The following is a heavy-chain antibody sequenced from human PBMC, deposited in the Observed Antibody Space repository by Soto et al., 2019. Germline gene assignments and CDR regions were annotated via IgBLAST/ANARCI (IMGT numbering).Heavy chain of an antibody. Sequence: SETLSLTCTVSGGSISSSSYYWGWIRQPPGKGLEWIGSIYYSGSTYYNPSLKSRVTISVDTSKNQFSLKLSSVTAADTAVYYCARHQIVYYDFWSGYYKVGSDYYSMDVWGQGTTVTVSS. CDR2: IYYSGST. J-gene: IGHJ6*02. CDR3: ARHQIVYYDFWSGYYKVGSDYYSMDV. D-gene: IGHD3-3*01. V-gene: IGHV4-39*01. CDR1: GGSISSSSYY.